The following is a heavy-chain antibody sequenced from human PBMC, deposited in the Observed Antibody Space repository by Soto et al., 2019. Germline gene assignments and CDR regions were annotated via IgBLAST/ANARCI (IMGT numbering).Heavy chain of an antibody. CDR3: ARGLITLDV. V-gene: IGHV3-49*03. Sequence: EEQLVESGGGFVQPGRSLRLSCTPSGFTFDDDAINWFRQAPGKGLEWVGFIRGEKYGGTSEYAASVKGRFTISRDDSKNIDSLQMNSLKTEDTALYFCARGLITLDVWGKGTTVTVSS. CDR2: IRGEKYGGTS. J-gene: IGHJ6*04. D-gene: IGHD2-21*01. CDR1: GFTFDDDA.